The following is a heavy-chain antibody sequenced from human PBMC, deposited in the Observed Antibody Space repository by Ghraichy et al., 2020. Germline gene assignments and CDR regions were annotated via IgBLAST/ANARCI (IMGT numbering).Heavy chain of an antibody. CDR2: IYHSGST. CDR1: GGSISSGGYS. J-gene: IGHJ4*02. CDR3: ARGLIDYVWLDY. D-gene: IGHD4-17*01. V-gene: IGHV4-30-2*01. Sequence: SETLSLTCAVSGGSISSGGYSWSWIRQPPGKGLEWIGYIYHSGSTYYNPSLKSRVTISVDRSKNQFSLKLSSVTAADTAVYYCARGLIDYVWLDYWGQGTLVTVSS.